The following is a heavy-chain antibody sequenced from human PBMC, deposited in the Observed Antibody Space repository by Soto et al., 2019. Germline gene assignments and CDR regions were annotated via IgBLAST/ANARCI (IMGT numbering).Heavy chain of an antibody. V-gene: IGHV4-34*01. CDR3: ARGGDGYPGDY. J-gene: IGHJ4*02. D-gene: IGHD5-12*01. Sequence: SETLSLTCAVYGGSFSGYYWSWIRQPPGKGLEWIGEINHSGSTNYNPSLKSRVTISVDTSKNQFSLKLSSVTAADTAVYYCARGGDGYPGDYWGQGTLVTVSS. CDR2: INHSGST. CDR1: GGSFSGYY.